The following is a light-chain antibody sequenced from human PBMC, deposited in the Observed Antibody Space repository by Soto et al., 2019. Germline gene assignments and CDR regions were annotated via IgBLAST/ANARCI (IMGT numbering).Light chain of an antibody. Sequence: DIPMTQSPSSLSASVGDRVTITCRASQGISNNLAWYQQKPGKVPKNIIYAASTLQSGVTSRFSGSGSGTDFTLTISSLEPDDVATCYCQKYYTAAETFGQGTKVEIK. V-gene: IGKV1-27*01. CDR3: QKYYTAAET. CDR2: AAS. J-gene: IGKJ1*01. CDR1: QGISNN.